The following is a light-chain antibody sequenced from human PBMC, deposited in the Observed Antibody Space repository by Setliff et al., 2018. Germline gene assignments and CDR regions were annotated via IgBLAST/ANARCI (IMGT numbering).Light chain of an antibody. CDR1: SSDVGSYDF. J-gene: IGLJ1*01. V-gene: IGLV2-14*03. Sequence: QSALTQPASVSGSPGQSITISCSGTSSDVGSYDFVSWYQQHPAKAHKLIIYDVTNRPSGVPNRFSGSKAGNTASLTISGLQAEDEADYYCSAYTSSSTYVFGTGTKVTV. CDR2: DVT. CDR3: SAYTSSSTYV.